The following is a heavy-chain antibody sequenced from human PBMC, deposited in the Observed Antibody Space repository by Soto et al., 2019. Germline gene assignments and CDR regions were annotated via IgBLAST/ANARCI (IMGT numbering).Heavy chain of an antibody. V-gene: IGHV1-24*01. CDR2: FDPESGEA. J-gene: IGHJ6*02. CDR1: GYTLIELS. CDR3: ATDHQWLGDYYYGMDV. D-gene: IGHD6-19*01. Sequence: ASVKVSCKVSGYTLIELSMHWVRQAPGKGLEWMARFDPESGEAIYAQKFQGRVTMTEDTSTDTAYMELSSLRSEDTAVYYCATDHQWLGDYYYGMDVWGQGTTVTVSS.